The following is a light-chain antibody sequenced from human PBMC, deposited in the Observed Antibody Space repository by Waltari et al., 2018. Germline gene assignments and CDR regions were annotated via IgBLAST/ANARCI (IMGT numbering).Light chain of an antibody. CDR1: QSLLHTDGKTY. CDR2: ETS. V-gene: IGKV2-29*02. CDR3: MQSFLIPLT. J-gene: IGKJ3*01. Sequence: IVMTQSHLYLSVTPGQSASISCNSSQSLLHTDGKTYLYWYFQKSGQSPHLLIHETSTRMSGVSDRFSGSGSGTQFTLTISRVEPEDVGVFYCMQSFLIPLTFGPGTKVDIK.